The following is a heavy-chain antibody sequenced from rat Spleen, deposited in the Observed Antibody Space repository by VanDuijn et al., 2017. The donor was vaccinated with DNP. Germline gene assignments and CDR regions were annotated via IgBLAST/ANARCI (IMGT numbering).Heavy chain of an antibody. Sequence: EVQLVESDGGLVQPGRSLKLSCAASGFIFSDFYMAWVRQAPPKGLEWVATIGYDGFTTYYPYSVRGRFTISRDNAKNTLHLQMDSLRSEDTATYYCVRQDPFDYWGQGVMVTVSS. CDR2: IGYDGFTT. J-gene: IGHJ2*01. V-gene: IGHV5-29*01. CDR3: VRQDPFDY. CDR1: GFIFSDFY.